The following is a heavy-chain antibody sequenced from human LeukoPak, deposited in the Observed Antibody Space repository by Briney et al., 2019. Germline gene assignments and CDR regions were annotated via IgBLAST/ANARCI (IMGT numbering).Heavy chain of an antibody. D-gene: IGHD3-22*01. Sequence: GASVKVSCKASGGTFSSYAISWVRQAPGQGLEWMGRINPILGMANYAQKFQGRVTITADKSTSTAYMELSSLRSEDTAVYYCGQSSSITMIVVVDWGQGTLVTVSS. CDR1: GGTFSSYA. J-gene: IGHJ4*02. CDR2: INPILGMA. CDR3: GQSSSITMIVVVD. V-gene: IGHV1-69*04.